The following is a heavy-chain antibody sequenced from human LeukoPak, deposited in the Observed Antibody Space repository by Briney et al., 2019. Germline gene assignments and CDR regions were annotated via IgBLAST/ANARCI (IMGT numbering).Heavy chain of an antibody. CDR2: ISWNSGKI. CDR1: GFTFENYV. Sequence: GGSLRLSCAASGFTFENYVMHWVRQAPGKGLEWVAGISWNSGKIGYADSVKGRFTISRDNAKNSLYLQMNSLRPEDTALYYCTKDIGFGGWHDYWGQGTLVTVSS. J-gene: IGHJ4*02. D-gene: IGHD3-10*01. V-gene: IGHV3-9*01. CDR3: TKDIGFGGWHDY.